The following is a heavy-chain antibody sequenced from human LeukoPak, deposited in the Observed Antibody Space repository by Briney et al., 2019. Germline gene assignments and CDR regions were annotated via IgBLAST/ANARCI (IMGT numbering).Heavy chain of an antibody. D-gene: IGHD1-26*01. J-gene: IGHJ3*02. CDR3: ARHTSGGYRSAFDI. CDR2: IYAGSTDT. V-gene: IGHV5-51*01. CDR1: GYSFTTYW. Sequence: GESLKISCKGSGYSFTTYWIGWVRQMPGKGLEWMGIIYAGSTDTSYSPAFQGHVTISADKSISTAYLQWSRLKASDTAMFYCARHTSGGYRSAFDIWGQGTMVTVSS.